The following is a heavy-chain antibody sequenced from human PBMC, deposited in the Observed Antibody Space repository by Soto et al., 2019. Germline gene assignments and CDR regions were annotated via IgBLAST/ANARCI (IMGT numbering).Heavy chain of an antibody. CDR3: TKEGYSGSGSYYDS. V-gene: IGHV3-23*01. D-gene: IGHD3-10*01. J-gene: IGHJ4*02. CDR1: GFTFSSHA. Sequence: GGSLRLSCVGSGFTFSSHAMTWFRQAPGKGLEWVSSISAGGRTYYADSVKGRFTISRDDSKNTLYLQMNTLRAEDTAMYHCTKEGYSGSGSYYDSWGQGTLVTVSS. CDR2: ISAGGRT.